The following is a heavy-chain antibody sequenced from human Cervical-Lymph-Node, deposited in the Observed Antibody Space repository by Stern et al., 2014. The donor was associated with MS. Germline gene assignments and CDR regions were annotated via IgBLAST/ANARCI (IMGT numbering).Heavy chain of an antibody. CDR1: GYTLTSYG. CDR2: ISAYNGKS. D-gene: IGHD1-26*01. V-gene: IGHV1-18*01. CDR3: ARERPIYGGNYYTRTFDY. J-gene: IGHJ4*02. Sequence: QMQLVQSGAEVKKPGASVKVSCKASGYTLTSYGISWVRQAPGQGLEWMGWISAYNGKSNYAQKLQGRVITITDTSTNTPYTQLRSLRSDDTAVYYCARERPIYGGNYYTRTFDYWGQGTLVTVSS.